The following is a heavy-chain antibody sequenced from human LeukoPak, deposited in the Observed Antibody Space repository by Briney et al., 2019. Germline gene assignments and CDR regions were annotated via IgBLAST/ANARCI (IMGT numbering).Heavy chain of an antibody. D-gene: IGHD1-26*01. V-gene: IGHV1-46*01. CDR1: GYTFTSYY. CDR2: ITPSGGST. J-gene: IGHJ4*02. Sequence: ASVKVSCKASGYTFTSYYMRWVRQAPGQGLEWMGVITPSGGSTNYAQNFQGRVTMTRDTSTSTVYMELSSLRSEDTAVYYCARGRGSHHGDYWGQGTLVTVSS. CDR3: ARGRGSHHGDY.